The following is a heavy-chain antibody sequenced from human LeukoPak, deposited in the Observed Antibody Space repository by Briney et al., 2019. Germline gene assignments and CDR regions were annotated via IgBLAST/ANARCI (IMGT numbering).Heavy chain of an antibody. J-gene: IGHJ4*02. CDR3: ARDPGYGPWAFDY. V-gene: IGHV3-66*01. D-gene: IGHD5-12*01. Sequence: PGGSLRLSCAASGFTVSSNYMSWVRQAPGKGLEWVSVIYSGGSTYYADSVKGRFTISRDNSKNTLYLQMNSLRAEDTAVYYCARDPGYGPWAFDYWGQGTLVTVSS. CDR2: IYSGGST. CDR1: GFTVSSNY.